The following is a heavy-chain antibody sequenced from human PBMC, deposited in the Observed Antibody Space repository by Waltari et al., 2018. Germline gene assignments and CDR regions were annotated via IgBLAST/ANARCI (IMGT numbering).Heavy chain of an antibody. V-gene: IGHV4-34*01. J-gene: IGHJ4*02. CDR3: ARGESDSSGYWWGYYFDY. Sequence: QVQLQQGGAGLLKPSETLSLTCAVYGGSFSGYYWSWIRQPPGKGLEWNGEINHSGSTNYNPSLKSRVTISVDTSKNQFSLKLSSVTAADTAVYYCARGESDSSGYWWGYYFDYWGQGTLVTVSS. CDR1: GGSFSGYY. CDR2: INHSGST. D-gene: IGHD3-22*01.